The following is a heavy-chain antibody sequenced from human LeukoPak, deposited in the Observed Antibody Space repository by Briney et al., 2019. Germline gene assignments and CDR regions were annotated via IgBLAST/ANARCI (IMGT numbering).Heavy chain of an antibody. Sequence: PSETLSLTCTVSGGSISSYYWSWIRQPPGKGLEWIGYIYYSGSTNYNPSLKSRVTISVDTSKNQFSLKLSSVTAADTAVYYCAREYYDILTGYKTHAFDIWGQGTMVTVSS. D-gene: IGHD3-9*01. CDR2: IYYSGST. J-gene: IGHJ3*02. CDR3: AREYYDILTGYKTHAFDI. V-gene: IGHV4-59*01. CDR1: GGSISSYY.